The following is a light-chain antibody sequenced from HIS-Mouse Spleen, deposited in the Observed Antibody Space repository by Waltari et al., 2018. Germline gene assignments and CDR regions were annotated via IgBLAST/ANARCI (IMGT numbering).Light chain of an antibody. V-gene: IGLV2-14*01. Sequence: QSALTQPASVSGSPGQSITISCTGTSSDVGGYNYVPCYQQHPGKAPNLMIYEVSNRPSGVSNRFSGSKSGNTASLTISGLQAEDEADYYCSSYTSSSTVVFGGGTKLTVL. J-gene: IGLJ2*01. CDR1: SSDVGGYNY. CDR3: SSYTSSSTVV. CDR2: EVS.